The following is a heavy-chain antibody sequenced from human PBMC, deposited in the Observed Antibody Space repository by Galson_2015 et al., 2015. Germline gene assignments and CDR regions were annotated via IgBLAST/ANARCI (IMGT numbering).Heavy chain of an antibody. D-gene: IGHD3-3*01. CDR1: GFTFSSYA. V-gene: IGHV3-23*01. CDR3: AKGFMDWFSGPLFDN. CDR2: ISGSGGSP. J-gene: IGHJ4*02. Sequence: SLRLSCAASGFTFSSYAMSWVRQAPGKGLEWVSSISGSGGSPYYADSVKGRFTVSRDNSKTTVYVQMNSLRDEDTAVYYCAKGFMDWFSGPLFDNSGQGAPVTATS.